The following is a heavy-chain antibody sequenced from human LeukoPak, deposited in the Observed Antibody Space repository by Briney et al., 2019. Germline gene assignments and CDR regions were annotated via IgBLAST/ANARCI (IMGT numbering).Heavy chain of an antibody. J-gene: IGHJ3*02. CDR2: FDPEDGET. V-gene: IGHV1-24*01. CDR3: ATDTSDNNDGFDI. D-gene: IGHD2/OR15-2a*01. Sequence: ASVKVSCTVSGYTLTQLSIHWVRQAPGQGLEWMGGFDPEDGETIYAQRFQGRVTMTEDTTADTVFMELSSLGSEDSAVYYCATDTSDNNDGFDIWGQGTMVTVSS. CDR1: GYTLTQLS.